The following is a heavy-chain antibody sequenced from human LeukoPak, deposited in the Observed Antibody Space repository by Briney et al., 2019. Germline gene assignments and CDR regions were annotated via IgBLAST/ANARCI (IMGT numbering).Heavy chain of an antibody. J-gene: IGHJ4*02. V-gene: IGHV3-48*01. D-gene: IGHD3-9*01. CDR2: ISSSSTI. CDR1: GLTFSSYS. CDR3: ARGPYRGNYYDILTGYYYFDY. Sequence: GGSLRLPCAASGLTFSSYSMNWGRQAPGKGLEWVSNISSSSTIYYADSVKGRFTISRDNAKNSLYLQMNSLRAEDTAVYYCARGPYRGNYYDILTGYYYFDYWGQGTLVTVSS.